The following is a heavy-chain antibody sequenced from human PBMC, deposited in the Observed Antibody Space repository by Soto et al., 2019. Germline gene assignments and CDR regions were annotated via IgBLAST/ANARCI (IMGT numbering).Heavy chain of an antibody. Sequence: GGSLRLSCAASGFTFSSYWMHWVRQAPGKGLVWVSRINSDGSSTSYADSVKGRFTISRDNAKNTLYLQMNSLRAEDTAVYYCAKEVIVGATPNYGMDVWGQGTTVTVSS. CDR2: INSDGSST. V-gene: IGHV3-74*01. CDR1: GFTFSSYW. D-gene: IGHD1-26*01. CDR3: AKEVIVGATPNYGMDV. J-gene: IGHJ6*02.